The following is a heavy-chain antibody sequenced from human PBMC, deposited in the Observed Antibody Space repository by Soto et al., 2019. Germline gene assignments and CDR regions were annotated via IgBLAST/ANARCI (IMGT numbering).Heavy chain of an antibody. D-gene: IGHD1-1*01. Sequence: EVQLLESGGGAVQPGGSLRLSCAASGFTFSSYAMHWVRRPPGKGLEWVSSISGSGGTAYYADSVKGRFSISRDSLVKTLDLQMNSLRAEDTAVYYCAKGRGQNWTVDYWGQGNLVTVS. CDR1: GFTFSSYA. J-gene: IGHJ4*02. CDR3: AKGRGQNWTVDY. V-gene: IGHV3-23*01. CDR2: ISGSGGTA.